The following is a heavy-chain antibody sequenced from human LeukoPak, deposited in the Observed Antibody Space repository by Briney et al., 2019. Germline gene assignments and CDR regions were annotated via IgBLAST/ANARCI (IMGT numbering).Heavy chain of an antibody. CDR1: GFTFSTYW. CDR3: ARDSAGNDY. V-gene: IGHV3-7*01. CDR2: IKQDGSEK. Sequence: GGSLRLSCAASGFTFSTYWMSWVRQAPGKGLEWVANIKQDGSEKYYVDSVKGRFTISRDNTKNSLYLQMNSLRAEDTAMYYCARDSAGNDYWGQGTLVTVSS. J-gene: IGHJ4*02. D-gene: IGHD6-13*01.